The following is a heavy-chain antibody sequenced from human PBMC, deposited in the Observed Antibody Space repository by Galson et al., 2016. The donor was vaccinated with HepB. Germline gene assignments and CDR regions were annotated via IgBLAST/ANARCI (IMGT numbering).Heavy chain of an antibody. D-gene: IGHD6-19*01. Sequence: SLRLSCAASGFTFSSYAMHSVRQAPGKGLEYVSAISGSGCSTYYADSVKGRFTISKDNSKTTLYLQMNSLRAEDTAVYFCAKPQGPFIAVAGAGGFDYWGQGTLVTVSS. J-gene: IGHJ4*02. V-gene: IGHV3-64*04. CDR3: AKPQGPFIAVAGAGGFDY. CDR1: GFTFSSYA. CDR2: ISGSGCST.